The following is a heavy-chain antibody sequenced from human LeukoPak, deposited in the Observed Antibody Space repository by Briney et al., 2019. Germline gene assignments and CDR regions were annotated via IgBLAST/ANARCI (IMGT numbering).Heavy chain of an antibody. CDR2: IYYSGST. J-gene: IGHJ4*02. Sequence: SETLSLTCTVSGGSISSGDYYWSWIRQHPGKGLEWIGYIYYSGSTYYNPSLKSRVTISVDTSKNQFSLKLSSVTAADTAVYYCARQEYSSSFFMYYWGQGTLVTVSS. V-gene: IGHV4-31*02. CDR3: ARQEYSSSFFMYY. D-gene: IGHD6-6*01. CDR1: GGSISSGDYY.